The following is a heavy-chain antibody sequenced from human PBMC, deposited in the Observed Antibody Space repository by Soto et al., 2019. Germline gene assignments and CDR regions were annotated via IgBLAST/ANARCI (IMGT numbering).Heavy chain of an antibody. CDR3: ARDRSDYVWGSYRYYYYYYGMDV. CDR1: GFTFSIYA. V-gene: IGHV3-23*01. CDR2: LSASGGST. D-gene: IGHD3-16*02. Sequence: EVQLLESGGGLVQPGGSLRLSCAASGFTFSIYAMNWVRQAPGKGLEWVSALSASGGSTYYADSVKGRFTISRDNSKNTLYLQMNSLRAEDTAVYYCARDRSDYVWGSYRYYYYYYGMDVWGQGTTVTVSS. J-gene: IGHJ6*02.